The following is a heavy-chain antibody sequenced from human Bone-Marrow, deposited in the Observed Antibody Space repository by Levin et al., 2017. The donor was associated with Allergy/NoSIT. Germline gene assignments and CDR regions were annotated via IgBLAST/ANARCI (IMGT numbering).Heavy chain of an antibody. J-gene: IGHJ4*02. CDR2: INPNSGAT. Sequence: GESLKISCKTSGYTFTALHVHWVRQAPGQGLEWLGRINPNSGATDYARKFPGRVNMTRDISIRTAYLELATLRSDGTAVFFCVRRGSGSWDLDYWGQGTLVTVSS. V-gene: IGHV1-2*06. D-gene: IGHD6-13*01. CDR3: VRRGSGSWDLDY. CDR1: GYTFTALH.